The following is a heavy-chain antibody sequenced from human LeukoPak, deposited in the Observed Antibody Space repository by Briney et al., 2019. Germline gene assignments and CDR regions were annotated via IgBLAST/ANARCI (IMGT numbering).Heavy chain of an antibody. D-gene: IGHD5-24*01. Sequence: PGGSLRLSCAASGFTFSSYAMSWVRQAPGKGLEWVSSISGSGDSTYYADSVKGRFTISRDNSKNSLYLQMNSLRVEDTAVYYCVRDYGDGYTHRGLDHWGQGTLVSVSS. CDR2: ISGSGDST. CDR3: VRDYGDGYTHRGLDH. V-gene: IGHV3-23*01. CDR1: GFTFSSYA. J-gene: IGHJ4*02.